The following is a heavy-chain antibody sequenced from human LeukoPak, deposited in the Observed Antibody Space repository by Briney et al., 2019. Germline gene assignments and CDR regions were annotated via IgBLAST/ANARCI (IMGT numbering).Heavy chain of an antibody. J-gene: IGHJ5*02. CDR2: IYYSGST. Sequence: PSETLSLTCTVSGGSISSSSYYWGWIRQPPGKGLEWIGGIYYSGSTYYNPSLKSRVTISVDTSKNQFSLKLSSVTAADTAVYYCARRRSHFLNWFDPWGQGTLVTVSS. D-gene: IGHD3-3*02. V-gene: IGHV4-39*01. CDR1: GGSISSSSYY. CDR3: ARRRSHFLNWFDP.